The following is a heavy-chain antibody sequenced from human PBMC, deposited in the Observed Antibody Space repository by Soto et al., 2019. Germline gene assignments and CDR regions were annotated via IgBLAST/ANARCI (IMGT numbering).Heavy chain of an antibody. V-gene: IGHV3-66*04. J-gene: IGHJ5*02. Sequence: GGSLRLSCAASGFTVSRNYMSWVRQAPGKGLEWVSVIYSGGSTYYADSVKGRFTISRDNSKNTLYLQMNSLRAEDAAVYYCVRQFGVDGASWFDPWGQGTLVTVSS. CDR2: IYSGGST. CDR3: VRQFGVDGASWFDP. CDR1: GFTVSRNY. D-gene: IGHD3-3*01.